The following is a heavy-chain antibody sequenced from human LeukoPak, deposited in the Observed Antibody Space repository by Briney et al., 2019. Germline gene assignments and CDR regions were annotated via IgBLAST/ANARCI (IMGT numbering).Heavy chain of an antibody. J-gene: IGHJ6*02. Sequence: PSETLSLTCTVSGGSIRSYYCSWIRQPPGKGLERVGYVYYSGSTSYNPSLKSRVTISVDASKNQFSLKLSSVTAADTAVYYCARHFTGPGTYTPYFGMDVWGQGTTVTVSS. CDR2: VYYSGST. CDR3: ARHFTGPGTYTPYFGMDV. CDR1: GGSIRSYY. D-gene: IGHD3-16*01. V-gene: IGHV4-59*08.